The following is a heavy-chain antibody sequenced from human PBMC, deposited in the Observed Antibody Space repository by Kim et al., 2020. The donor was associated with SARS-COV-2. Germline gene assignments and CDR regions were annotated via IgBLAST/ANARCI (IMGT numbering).Heavy chain of an antibody. Sequence: GGSLRLSCAASGFTFSNAWMSWVRQAPGKGLEWVGRIKSKTDGGTTDYAAPVKGRFTISRDDSKNTLYLQMNSLKTEDTAVYYCTTDPHIYYDSSGYYYVPAFDIWGQGTMVTVSS. V-gene: IGHV3-15*01. D-gene: IGHD3-22*01. J-gene: IGHJ3*02. CDR2: IKSKTDGGTT. CDR1: GFTFSNAW. CDR3: TTDPHIYYDSSGYYYVPAFDI.